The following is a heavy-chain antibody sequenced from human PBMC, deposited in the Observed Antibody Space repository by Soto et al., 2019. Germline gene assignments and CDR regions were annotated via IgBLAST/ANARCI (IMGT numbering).Heavy chain of an antibody. CDR2: FDPEDGET. CDR1: GYTLTELS. Sequence: ASVKVSCKVSGYTLTELSMHWVRQAPGKGLEWMGGFDPEDGETIYAQKFQGRVTMTEDTSTDTAYMELSSLRSEDTAVYYCATGGRPQVNDFWSGYYPLRYWGQGTLVTVSS. CDR3: ATGGRPQVNDFWSGYYPLRY. J-gene: IGHJ4*02. V-gene: IGHV1-24*01. D-gene: IGHD3-3*01.